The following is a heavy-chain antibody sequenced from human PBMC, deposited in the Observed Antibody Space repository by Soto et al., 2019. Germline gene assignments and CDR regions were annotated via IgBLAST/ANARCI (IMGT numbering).Heavy chain of an antibody. CDR1: GGTFSSYA. CDR2: IIPIFGTA. Sequence: SVKVSCKASGGTFSSYAISWVRQAPGQGLEWMGGIIPIFGTANYAQKFQGRVTITADESTSTAYVELSSLRSEDTAVYYCARDYDFWSGPSPLMDVWGQGTTVTVSS. J-gene: IGHJ6*02. D-gene: IGHD3-3*01. V-gene: IGHV1-69*13. CDR3: ARDYDFWSGPSPLMDV.